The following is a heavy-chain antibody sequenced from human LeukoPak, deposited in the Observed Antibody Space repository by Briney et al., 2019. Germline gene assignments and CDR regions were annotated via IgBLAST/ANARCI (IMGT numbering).Heavy chain of an antibody. CDR1: GGSISSGSYY. D-gene: IGHD2-8*01. V-gene: IGHV4-61*02. CDR3: ARDHIVLGGASYYYYMDV. CDR2: IYTSGST. J-gene: IGHJ6*03. Sequence: SETLSLTCTVPGGSISSGSYYWSWIRQPAGKGLEWIGRIYTSGSTNYNPSLKSRVTISVDTSKNQFSLKLSSVTAADTAVYYCARDHIVLGGASYYYYMDVWGKGTTVTVSS.